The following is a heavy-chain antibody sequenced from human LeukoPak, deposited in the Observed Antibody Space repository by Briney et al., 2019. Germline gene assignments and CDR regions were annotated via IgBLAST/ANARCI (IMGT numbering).Heavy chain of an antibody. CDR3: ARDDGYSYGYRRDNWFDP. CDR1: GGSISSSSYY. D-gene: IGHD5-18*01. V-gene: IGHV4-39*07. J-gene: IGHJ5*02. Sequence: PSETLSVTCTVSGGSISSSSYYWGWIRQPPGKGLEWIGSIYYSGSTYYNPSLKSRVTISVDTSKNQFSLKLSSVTAADTAVYYCARDDGYSYGYRRDNWFDPWGQGTLVTVSS. CDR2: IYYSGST.